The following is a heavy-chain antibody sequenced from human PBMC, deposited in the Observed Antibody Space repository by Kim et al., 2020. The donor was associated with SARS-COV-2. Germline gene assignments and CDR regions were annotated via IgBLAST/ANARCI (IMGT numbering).Heavy chain of an antibody. V-gene: IGHV3-21*01. CDR1: GFTFSSFT. D-gene: IGHD3-3*01. CDR3: ARKSGTTWPEGSVDY. Sequence: GGSLRLSCTDSGFTFSSFTMTWVRQAPGKGLDWVSSISSSSDYIYYADSVKGRFTISRDNAKNSLYLQMNSLRVEDMALYYCARKSGTTWPEGSVDYWGQGTLVTVSS. J-gene: IGHJ4*02. CDR2: ISSSSDYI.